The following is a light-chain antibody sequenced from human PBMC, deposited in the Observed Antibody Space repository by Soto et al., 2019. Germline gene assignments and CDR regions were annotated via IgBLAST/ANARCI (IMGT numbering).Light chain of an antibody. Sequence: TQPPSVSETPGQRVTISCSGTSSNIGRNYVCWYQQLPGTAPKLLIYGNVQRPSGVPDRFSGSKSGTSASLAISGLRSEDEADYYCAAWDDRLSAYVFGTGTKVTVL. V-gene: IGLV1-47*02. CDR2: GNV. CDR1: SSNIGRNY. J-gene: IGLJ1*01. CDR3: AAWDDRLSAYV.